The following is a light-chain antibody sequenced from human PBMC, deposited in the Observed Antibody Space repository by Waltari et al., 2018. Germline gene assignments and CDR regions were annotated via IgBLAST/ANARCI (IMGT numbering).Light chain of an antibody. CDR1: QGIRSE. J-gene: IGKJ1*01. CDR2: AAS. Sequence: IQVTQSPSSLSASVGDRVTSTCRASQGIRSELGWYQQKPGKAPKLLIYAASTLQSGVPSRFSGSGSGTDFTLTISSLQPEDFATYYCLQDNNYPRTFGQGTKVEIK. V-gene: IGKV1-6*02. CDR3: LQDNNYPRT.